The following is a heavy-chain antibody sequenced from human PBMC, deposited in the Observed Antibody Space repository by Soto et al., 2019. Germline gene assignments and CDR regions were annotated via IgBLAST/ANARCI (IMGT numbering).Heavy chain of an antibody. D-gene: IGHD1-26*01. CDR2: INPNSGGT. J-gene: IGHJ3*02. V-gene: IGHV1-2*04. CDR1: GYTFTGYY. Sequence: EASVKVSCKXSGYTFTGYYMHWVRQAPGQGLEWMGWINPNSGGTNYAQKFQGWVTMTRDTSISTAYMELSRLRSDDTAVYYCARWVGASLDAFDIWGQGTMVTVSS. CDR3: ARWVGASLDAFDI.